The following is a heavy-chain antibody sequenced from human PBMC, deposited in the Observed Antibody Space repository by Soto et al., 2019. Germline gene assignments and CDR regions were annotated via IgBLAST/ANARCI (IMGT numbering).Heavy chain of an antibody. CDR3: RILLWFPPNWFDP. CDR2: ISPYDGNT. D-gene: IGHD3-10*01. J-gene: IGHJ5*02. V-gene: IGHV1-18*03. CDR1: GYTFSSYG. Sequence: ASVKVSCKASGYTFSSYGINWVRQAPGQGLEWLGWISPYDGNTKYAQILQGRVSMTTDTSTKTAYMEVSSLKSEDMVIYSCRILLWFPPNWFDPWGQGTLVTVSS.